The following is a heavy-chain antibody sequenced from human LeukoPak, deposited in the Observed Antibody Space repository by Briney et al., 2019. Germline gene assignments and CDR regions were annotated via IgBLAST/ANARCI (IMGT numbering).Heavy chain of an antibody. D-gene: IGHD3-16*01. J-gene: IGHJ1*01. Sequence: KLQGRVTMTTDTSTSTAYMELRSLRSDDTAVYYCAREGYGYFQHWGQGTLVTVSS. V-gene: IGHV1-18*01. CDR3: AREGYGYFQH.